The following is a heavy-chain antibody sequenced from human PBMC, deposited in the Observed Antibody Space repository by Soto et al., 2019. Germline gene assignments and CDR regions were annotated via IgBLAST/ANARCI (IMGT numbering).Heavy chain of an antibody. D-gene: IGHD3-10*01. CDR3: ARDKGMTTYYYYGMDV. CDR1: GGSISSYY. J-gene: IGHJ6*02. V-gene: IGHV4-59*01. CDR2: IYYSGST. Sequence: SETLSLTRTASGGSISSYYWSWIRQPPGKGLEWIGYIYYSGSTNYNPSLKSRVTISVDTSKNQFSLKLSSVTAADTAVYYCARDKGMTTYYYYGMDVWGQGTTVTVSS.